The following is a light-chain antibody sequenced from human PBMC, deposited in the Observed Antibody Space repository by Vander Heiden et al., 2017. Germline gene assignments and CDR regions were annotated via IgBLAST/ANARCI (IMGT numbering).Light chain of an antibody. CDR1: QSISSY. J-gene: IGKJ3*01. V-gene: IGKV1-39*01. CDR3: QQSYSTPLFT. Sequence: FQMTQPPSSLSASVGDRVTITCRASQSISSYLNWYQQKPGKAPKLLIYAASSLQSGVPSRFSGSGSGTDFTLTISSLQPEDFATYYCQQSYSTPLFTFGPGTKVDIK. CDR2: AAS.